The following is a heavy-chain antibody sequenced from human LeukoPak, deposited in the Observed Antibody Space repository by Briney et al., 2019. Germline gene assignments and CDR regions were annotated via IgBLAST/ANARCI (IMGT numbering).Heavy chain of an antibody. CDR3: ARELGDSSGHYYYYYMDV. D-gene: IGHD3-22*01. J-gene: IGHJ6*03. V-gene: IGHV3-23*01. CDR2: ISGSGGVT. CDR1: GFTFSSYA. Sequence: TGGSLRLSCAASGFTFSSYAMSWVRQAPGKGLEWVSGISGSGGVTYYADSVKGRFTISRDNSKNTLYLQMNSLRAEDTAVYYCARELGDSSGHYYYYYMDVWGKGTTVTVSS.